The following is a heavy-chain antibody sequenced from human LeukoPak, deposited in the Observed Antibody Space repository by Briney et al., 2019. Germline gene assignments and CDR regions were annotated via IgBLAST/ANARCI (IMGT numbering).Heavy chain of an antibody. CDR2: VYDSGST. V-gene: IGHV4-59*01. CDR3: ARRLGGGSLRDWFDL. J-gene: IGHJ5*02. Sequence: LETLSLTCAVSGGSISSYYWKWIRQPPGKEVEWIGYVYDSGSTNSNPSLTIRVPISVDTSKNQFSLRLKSVTAADTAVYYCARRLGGGSLRDWFDLWGQGTLVTVSS. CDR1: GGSISSYY. D-gene: IGHD1-26*01.